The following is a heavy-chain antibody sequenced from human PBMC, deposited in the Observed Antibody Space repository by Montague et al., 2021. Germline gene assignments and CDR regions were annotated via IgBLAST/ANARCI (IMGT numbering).Heavy chain of an antibody. Sequence: TNFNPSLKSRVTISIDTSKKQFSLKLTSVTAADTALYFCARVTGASGRGRLDNWGQGTLVTVSS. CDR2: T. J-gene: IGHJ4*02. CDR3: ARVTGASGRGRLDN. D-gene: IGHD1-26*01. V-gene: IGHV4-34*01.